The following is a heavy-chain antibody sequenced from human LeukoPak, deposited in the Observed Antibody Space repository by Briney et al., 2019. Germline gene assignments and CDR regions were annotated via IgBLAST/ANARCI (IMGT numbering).Heavy chain of an antibody. CDR3: AREGSSGYYFREYYLDY. J-gene: IGHJ4*02. CDR1: GFTVSSNY. CDR2: IYSGGST. V-gene: IGHV3-53*04. Sequence: PGGSLRLSCAASGFTVSSNYMSWVRQAPGKGLEWVSVIYSGGSTYYADSVKGRFTISRHNSKNTLYLQMNSLRAEDTAVYYCAREGSSGYYFREYYLDYWGQGTLVTVSS. D-gene: IGHD3-22*01.